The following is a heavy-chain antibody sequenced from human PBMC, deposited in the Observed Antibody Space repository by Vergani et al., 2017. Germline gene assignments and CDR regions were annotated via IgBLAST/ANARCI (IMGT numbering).Heavy chain of an antibody. CDR2: ISAYNGNT. CDR3: AGAPPYDSSGYYSFDY. J-gene: IGHJ4*02. D-gene: IGHD3-22*01. V-gene: IGHV1-18*01. CDR1: GYTFTSYG. Sequence: QVQLVQSGAEVKKPGASVNVSCTASGYTFTSYGLLWFLQAPGQGLEWMGLISAYNGNTNYAQKLQGRVTMTTDKSTSTAYMDLRSLRSNDTAVYYCAGAPPYDSSGYYSFDYWGQGTLVTVSS.